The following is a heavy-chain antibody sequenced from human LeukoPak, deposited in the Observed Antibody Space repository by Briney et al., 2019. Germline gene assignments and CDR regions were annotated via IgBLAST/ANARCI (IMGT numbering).Heavy chain of an antibody. CDR1: GGSFSGYY. J-gene: IGHJ4*02. Sequence: SETLSLTCAVYGGSFSGYYWSWIRQPPGKGLEWIGYIYYSGSTNYNPSLKSRVTISVDTSKNQFSLKLTSVTAADTAVYYCARGGYSGYDYFNYWGQGTLVTVSS. CDR2: IYYSGST. CDR3: ARGGYSGYDYFNY. D-gene: IGHD5-12*01. V-gene: IGHV4-59*01.